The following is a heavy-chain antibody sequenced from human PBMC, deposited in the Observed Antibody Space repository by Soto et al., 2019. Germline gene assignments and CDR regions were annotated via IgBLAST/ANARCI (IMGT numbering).Heavy chain of an antibody. CDR3: ARDRLNCSGGSCYSFHNWFDP. CDR2: IYYSGST. V-gene: IGHV4-31*03. CDR1: GGSISSGGYY. J-gene: IGHJ5*02. D-gene: IGHD2-15*01. Sequence: SETMSLTCTVSGGSISSGGYYWSWIRQHPGKGLEWIGYIYYSGSTYYNPSLKSRVTISVDTSKNQFSLKLSSVTAADTVVYYCARDRLNCSGGSCYSFHNWFDPWGQGTLVTVSS.